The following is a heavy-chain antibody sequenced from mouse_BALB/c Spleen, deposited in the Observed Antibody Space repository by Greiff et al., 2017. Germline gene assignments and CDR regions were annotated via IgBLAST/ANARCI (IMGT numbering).Heavy chain of an antibody. D-gene: IGHD2-1*01. CDR2: INPYNDGT. V-gene: IGHV1-14*01. CDR3: AREGNYPPDYFDY. CDR1: GYTFTSYV. Sequence: EVQGVESGPELVKPGASVKMSCKASGYTFTSYVMHWVKQKPGQGLEWIGYINPYNDGTKYNEKFKGKATLTSDKSSSTAYMELSSLTSEDSAVYYCAREGNYPPDYFDYWGQGTTLTVSS. J-gene: IGHJ2*01.